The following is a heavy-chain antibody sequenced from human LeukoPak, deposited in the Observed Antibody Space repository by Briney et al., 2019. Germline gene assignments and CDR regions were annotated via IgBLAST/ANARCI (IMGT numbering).Heavy chain of an antibody. V-gene: IGHV3-7*01. J-gene: IGHJ5*02. Sequence: GGSLRLSCAASGFTFSSYWMSWVRQAPGKGLEWVANIKQDGSEKYYVDSVKGRFTISRDNAKNSLYLQMNSLRAEDTAVYYCARRSVFWSGYYRWFDPWGQGTLVTVSS. CDR2: IKQDGSEK. CDR3: ARRSVFWSGYYRWFDP. CDR1: GFTFSSYW. D-gene: IGHD3-3*01.